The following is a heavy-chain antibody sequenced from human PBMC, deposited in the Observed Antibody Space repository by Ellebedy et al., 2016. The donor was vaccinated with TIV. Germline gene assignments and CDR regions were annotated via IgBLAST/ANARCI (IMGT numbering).Heavy chain of an antibody. J-gene: IGHJ3*01. Sequence: AASVKVSCKASGYSFSNYYMHWVRQAPGQVLEWMGIINPNDDTKYYTQNFQGRVTVTRDTSANTVYMELSSLRSEDTAVYYCARGRGYSFDVCDVWGQGTMVAVS. V-gene: IGHV1-46*01. D-gene: IGHD5-18*01. CDR3: ARGRGYSFDVCDV. CDR1: GYSFSNYY. CDR2: INPNDDTK.